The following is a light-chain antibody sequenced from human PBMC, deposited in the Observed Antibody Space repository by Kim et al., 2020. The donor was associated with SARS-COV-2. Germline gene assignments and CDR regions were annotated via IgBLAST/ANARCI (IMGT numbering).Light chain of an antibody. CDR1: QSLGSN. V-gene: IGKV3-15*01. Sequence: EIVMTQSPATLSVSPGERATLSCRDSQSLGSNLAWYQQKPGQPPRLLIYGASTRAPGIPATFSGSGFGTEFTLTINSLQSEAFAVYYCQQYNNWPPMYTFGQGTKLEIK. CDR3: QQYNNWPPMYT. J-gene: IGKJ2*01. CDR2: GAS.